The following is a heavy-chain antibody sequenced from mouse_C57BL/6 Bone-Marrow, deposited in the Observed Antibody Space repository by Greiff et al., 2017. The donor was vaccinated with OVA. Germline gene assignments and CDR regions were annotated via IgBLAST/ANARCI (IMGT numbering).Heavy chain of an antibody. V-gene: IGHV1-59*01. CDR1: GYTFTSYW. Sequence: QVQLQQPGAELVRPGTSVKLSCKASGYTFTSYWMHWVKQRPGQGPEWIGVIDPSDSYTNYNQKFKGKATLTVDTSSSTAYMQLSSLTSEDSAVYYCARWQPGFDYWGQGTTLTVSS. D-gene: IGHD6-1*01. CDR3: ARWQPGFDY. CDR2: IDPSDSYT. J-gene: IGHJ2*01.